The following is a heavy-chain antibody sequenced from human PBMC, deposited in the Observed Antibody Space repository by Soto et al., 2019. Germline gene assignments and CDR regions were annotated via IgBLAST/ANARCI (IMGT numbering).Heavy chain of an antibody. CDR1: GGTFSSYA. J-gene: IGHJ4*02. CDR3: ARGSNSIAVAGIDY. V-gene: IGHV1-18*01. D-gene: IGHD6-19*01. CDR2: ISAYNGNT. Sequence: ASVKVSCKASGGTFSSYAISWVRQAPGQGLEWMGWISAYNGNTNYAQKLQGRVTMTTDTSTSTAYMELRSLRSDDTAVYYCARGSNSIAVAGIDYWGQGTLVTVSS.